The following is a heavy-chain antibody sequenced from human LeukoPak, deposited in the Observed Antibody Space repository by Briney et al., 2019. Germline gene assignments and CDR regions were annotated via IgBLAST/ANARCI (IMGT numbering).Heavy chain of an antibody. CDR3: ARDPAIDGIAGWFDP. J-gene: IGHJ5*02. Sequence: GGSVRLSCAASGFTFSSYSMNWVRQAPGKGLEWVSSISSSTTCIYYADSVKGRFTISRDNAKNSLYLQMNSLRAEDTAVYYCARDPAIDGIAGWFDPWGQGTLVTVSS. D-gene: IGHD6-13*01. CDR2: ISSSTTCI. CDR1: GFTFSSYS. V-gene: IGHV3-21*01.